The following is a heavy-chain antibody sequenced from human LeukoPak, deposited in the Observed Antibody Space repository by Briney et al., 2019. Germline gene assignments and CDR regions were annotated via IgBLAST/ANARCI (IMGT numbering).Heavy chain of an antibody. CDR3: ASQTGDRGYYYYYMDV. V-gene: IGHV3-66*04. CDR2: IYSGGST. Sequence: PGGSLRLSCAASGFTFNSYNMNWVRQAPGKGLEWVSVIYSGGSTYYADSVKGRFTISRDNSKNTLYLQMNSLRAEDTAVYYCASQTGDRGYYYYYMDVWGKGTTVTISS. D-gene: IGHD7-27*01. CDR1: GFTFNSYN. J-gene: IGHJ6*03.